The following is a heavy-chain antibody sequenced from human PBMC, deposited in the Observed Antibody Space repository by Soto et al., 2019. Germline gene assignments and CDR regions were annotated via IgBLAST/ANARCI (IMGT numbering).Heavy chain of an antibody. J-gene: IGHJ4*02. CDR1: GYTFNTYF. D-gene: IGHD2-2*01. Sequence: HVQLVQSGGELKKPGASVKVSCNTSGYTFNTYFITWVRQAPGQGLEWMGWISPHNGNTNYAEKFQGRVTMTTDTITKTAYMELRNLRFDDTAVSYCARDTSNSFDYWGQGTLVTVSS. V-gene: IGHV1-18*01. CDR2: ISPHNGNT. CDR3: ARDTSNSFDY.